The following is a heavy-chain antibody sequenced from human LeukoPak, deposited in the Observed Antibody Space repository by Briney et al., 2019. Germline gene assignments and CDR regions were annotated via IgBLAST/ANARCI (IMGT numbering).Heavy chain of an antibody. CDR3: AKDHGIFHFNYYMDV. V-gene: IGHV3-30*18. Sequence: PGGSLRLSCAASGFTFSSSGMHWVRQAPGKGLQWVALISYDGSTQHYADSVKGPFTISRDDSKNTLYLQMNSLGAGDTAVYYCAKDHGIFHFNYYMDVWGKGTTVTVSS. J-gene: IGHJ6*03. CDR1: GFTFSSSG. CDR2: ISYDGSTQ. D-gene: IGHD2/OR15-2a*01.